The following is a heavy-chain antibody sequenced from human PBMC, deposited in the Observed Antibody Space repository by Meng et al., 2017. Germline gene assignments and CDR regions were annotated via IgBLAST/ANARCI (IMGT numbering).Heavy chain of an antibody. D-gene: IGHD1-26*01. J-gene: IGHJ4*02. CDR2: ISCDGGST. CDR3: AKDEGGSYYGIEY. V-gene: IGHV3-43D*03. CDR1: GFTFDAYA. Sequence: GESLKISCAASGFTFDAYAMHWVRQAPGKGLEWVSLISCDGGSTYYADSVKGRFTISRDNSKNSLYLQMNSLRAEDTALYYCAKDEGGSYYGIEYWGQGTLVTVSS.